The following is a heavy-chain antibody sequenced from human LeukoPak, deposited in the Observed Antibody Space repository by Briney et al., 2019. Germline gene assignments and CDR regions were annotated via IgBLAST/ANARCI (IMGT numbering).Heavy chain of an antibody. D-gene: IGHD2-8*01. CDR3: ARDRCTNGVCYTFAY. CDR1: GFTFSTYS. J-gene: IGHJ4*02. Sequence: GGSLRLSCAASGFTFSTYSMSWIRQAPGKGLEWVSYISSSSSTISYPDSVKGRFTISRDNAKNSLYLQMNNLRAEDTAVYYCARDRCTNGVCYTFAYWGQGTLVTVSS. V-gene: IGHV3-48*01. CDR2: ISSSSSTI.